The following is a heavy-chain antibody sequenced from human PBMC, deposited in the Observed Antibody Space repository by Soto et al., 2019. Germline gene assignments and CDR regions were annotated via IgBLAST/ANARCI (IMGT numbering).Heavy chain of an antibody. CDR1: GASITTYY. J-gene: IGHJ5*02. D-gene: IGHD3-10*01. Sequence: SETLSLTCSVSGASITTYYWSWIRQPPGKGLEWIGSISYSGSTKYNPSLESRVMISLDTSKNQFSLRLTSVTAADTALYYCARDWDSSGLFDPWGQGALGTV. V-gene: IGHV4-59*01. CDR2: ISYSGST. CDR3: ARDWDSSGLFDP.